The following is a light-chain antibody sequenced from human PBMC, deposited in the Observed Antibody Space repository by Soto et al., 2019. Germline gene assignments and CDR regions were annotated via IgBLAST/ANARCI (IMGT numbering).Light chain of an antibody. V-gene: IGLV1-51*01. CDR3: GTWDTSLRGGV. J-gene: IGLJ2*01. Sequence: QSVLTQPPSVSAAPGQKVIISCSGSSSNIGENDVSWYQQFPGTAPKLLIYGNNKRSSGIPDRFSGSRSGTSATLGITGLQTGDEADYYCGTWDTSLRGGVFGGGTKVTVL. CDR2: GNN. CDR1: SSNIGEND.